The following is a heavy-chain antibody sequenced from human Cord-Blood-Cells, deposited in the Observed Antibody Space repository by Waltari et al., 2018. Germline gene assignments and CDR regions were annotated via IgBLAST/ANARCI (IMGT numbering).Heavy chain of an antibody. CDR1: GFTFSNAW. J-gene: IGHJ4*02. CDR3: TTETTRGAGLDY. CDR2: IKSKTDGGTT. Sequence: EVQLVESGGGLVKPGGSLRLSCAASGFTFSNAWMRWVRQAPGKGLEWVGRIKSKTDGGTTDYAAPVKGRFTISRDDSKNTLYLQMNSLKTEDTAVYYCTTETTRGAGLDYWGQGTLVTVSS. D-gene: IGHD6-19*01. V-gene: IGHV3-15*01.